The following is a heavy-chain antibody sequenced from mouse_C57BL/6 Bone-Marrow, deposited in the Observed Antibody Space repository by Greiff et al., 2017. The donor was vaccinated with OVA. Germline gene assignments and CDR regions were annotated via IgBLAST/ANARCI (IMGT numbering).Heavy chain of an antibody. D-gene: IGHD2-4*01. CDR2: IDPSDSYT. Sequence: VQLQQPGAELVMPGASVKLSCKASGYTFTSYWMHWVKQRPGQGLEWIGEIDPSDSYTNYNQKFKGKSTLTVDKSSSTAYMQLSSLTSEDSAVYYCARESNYDWFAYWGQGTLVTVSA. CDR3: ARESNYDWFAY. V-gene: IGHV1-69*01. CDR1: GYTFTSYW. J-gene: IGHJ3*01.